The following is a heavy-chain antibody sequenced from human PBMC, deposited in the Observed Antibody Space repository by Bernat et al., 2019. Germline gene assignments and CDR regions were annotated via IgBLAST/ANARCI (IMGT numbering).Heavy chain of an antibody. J-gene: IGHJ6*02. D-gene: IGHD3-3*01. CDR2: ISSSGSTI. CDR3: ARQPYYDFWSGWERYYYYYYGMEV. V-gene: IGHV3-48*03. CDR1: GFTFSSYE. Sequence: EVQLVESGGGLVQPGGSLRLSCAASGFTFSSYEMNWVRRAPGKGLEWVSYISSSGSTIYYADSVKGRFTISRDNAKNSLYLQMNSLGAEDTAVYYCARQPYYDFWSGWERYYYYYYGMEVWGQGTTVTVSS.